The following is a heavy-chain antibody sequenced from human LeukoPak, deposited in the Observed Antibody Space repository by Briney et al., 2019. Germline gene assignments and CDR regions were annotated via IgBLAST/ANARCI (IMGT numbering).Heavy chain of an antibody. J-gene: IGHJ4*02. D-gene: IGHD3-3*01. CDR3: ASGSTYYDLWSGFSGYFDY. Sequence: GGSLRLSCAASGFTFSSYAMSWVRQAPGKGLEWVSAISGSGGSTYYADSVKGRFTISRDNSKNTLHLQMNSLRAEDTAVYYCASGSTYYDLWSGFSGYFDYWGQGTLVTVSS. CDR2: ISGSGGST. V-gene: IGHV3-23*01. CDR1: GFTFSSYA.